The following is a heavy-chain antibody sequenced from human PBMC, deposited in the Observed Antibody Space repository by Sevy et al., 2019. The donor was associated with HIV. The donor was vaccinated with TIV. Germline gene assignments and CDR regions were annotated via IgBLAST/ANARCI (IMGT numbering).Heavy chain of an antibody. J-gene: IGHJ4*02. CDR2: ISSSGNDI. D-gene: IGHD1-26*01. CDR3: ARSWELLEFFDF. CDR1: GFTFTDYS. Sequence: GGSLRLSCAASGFTFTDYSMTWVRQAPGKGLEWVSSISSSGNDIYYADSVKGRFSISRDNAKNSLFLQMNSLRAEDTAVYYCARSWELLEFFDFWGQGTLVTVSS. V-gene: IGHV3-21*06.